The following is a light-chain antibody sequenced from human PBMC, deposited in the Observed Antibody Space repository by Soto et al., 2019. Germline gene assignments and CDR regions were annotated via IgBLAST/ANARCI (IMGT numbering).Light chain of an antibody. Sequence: ETVLTQSPGTLSLSPGERATLSCRASQSVSSSYLAWYQQKPGQAPRLLIYGASIRATGMPDRFSGSGSGTAFTLTIGRLETEEFAVYYCQQYGSAPRTFGQGTKVEIK. CDR2: GAS. CDR3: QQYGSAPRT. CDR1: QSVSSSY. J-gene: IGKJ1*01. V-gene: IGKV3-20*01.